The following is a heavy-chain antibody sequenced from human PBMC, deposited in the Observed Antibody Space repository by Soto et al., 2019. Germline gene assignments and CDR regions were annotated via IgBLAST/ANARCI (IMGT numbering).Heavy chain of an antibody. V-gene: IGHV4-59*08. D-gene: IGHD3-10*01. CDR2: IYYSGST. CDR1: GGSISSYY. J-gene: IGHJ4*02. CDR3: ARTITMVRGVIIGDYYFDY. Sequence: TSETLSLTCTVSGGSISSYYWSWIRQPPGKGLEWIGYIYYSGSTNYNPSLKSRVTISVDTSKNQFSLKLSSVTAADTAVYYCARTITMVRGVIIGDYYFDYWGQGTLVTVSS.